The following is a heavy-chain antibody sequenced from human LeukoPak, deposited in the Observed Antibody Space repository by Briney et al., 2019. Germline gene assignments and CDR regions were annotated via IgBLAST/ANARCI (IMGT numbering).Heavy chain of an antibody. D-gene: IGHD6-13*01. V-gene: IGHV3-21*01. CDR2: IVGSSST. Sequence: GGSLRLSCAASGFTLSSYWMHWVRQAPGKGLEWVSSIVGSSSTYYADSLKGRFTISRDNAKNSLYLQMNSLRAEDTAVYYCARIGAGSSRDYWGQGTLVTVSS. CDR3: ARIGAGSSRDY. J-gene: IGHJ4*02. CDR1: GFTLSSYW.